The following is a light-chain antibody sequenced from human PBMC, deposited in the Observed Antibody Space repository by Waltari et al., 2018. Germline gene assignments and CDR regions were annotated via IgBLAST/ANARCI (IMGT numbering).Light chain of an antibody. V-gene: IGKV3-20*01. Sequence: DIVLTQSPGTLSLSPGERATLPCRASPSVSRSLAWTQQKPGQAPRLLIYGASSRATGVPDRFSGSGSGTDFSLTISRLEPEDFAVYYCQHYVRLPVSFGQGTKVEIK. CDR3: QHYVRLPVS. CDR2: GAS. CDR1: PSVSRS. J-gene: IGKJ1*01.